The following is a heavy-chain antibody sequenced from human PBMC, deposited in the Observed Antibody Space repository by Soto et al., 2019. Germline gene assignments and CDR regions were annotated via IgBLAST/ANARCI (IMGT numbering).Heavy chain of an antibody. CDR2: INWDSGDI. V-gene: IGHV3-9*01. CDR3: AKDNDPGFYDDNGHLGY. Sequence: GGSLRLSCVVSGISFDDYAMHWVRQVPGKGLEWVSGINWDSGDIGYADSVKGRFTISRDNAKNSLYLQMNSLKTEDTALYYCAKDNDPGFYDDNGHLGYWGQGT. J-gene: IGHJ4*02. D-gene: IGHD3-9*01. CDR1: GISFDDYA.